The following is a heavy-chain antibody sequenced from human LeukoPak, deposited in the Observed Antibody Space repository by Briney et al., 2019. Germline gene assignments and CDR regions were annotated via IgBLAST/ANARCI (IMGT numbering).Heavy chain of an antibody. CDR1: GFTFSSYA. Sequence: QPGGSLRLSCAASGFTFSSYAMHWVRQAPGKGLEWVAFIRYDGSNKYYADSVKGRFTISRDNSKNTLYLQMNSLRAEDTAVYYCAKDRNPGGITIFGVATDAFDIWGQGTMVTVSS. V-gene: IGHV3-30*02. J-gene: IGHJ3*02. CDR2: IRYDGSNK. D-gene: IGHD3-3*01. CDR3: AKDRNPGGITIFGVATDAFDI.